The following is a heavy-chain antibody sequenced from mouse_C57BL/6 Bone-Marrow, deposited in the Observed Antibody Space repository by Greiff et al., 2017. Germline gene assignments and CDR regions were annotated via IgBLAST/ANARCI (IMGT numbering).Heavy chain of an antibody. D-gene: IGHD2-4*01. CDR1: GYTFTNYW. CDR2: MHPNGGSP. Sequence: QVQLQQPGAELVKPGASVKLSCKASGYTFTNYWMHWVKQRPGQGLEWIGMMHPNGGSPDYNEKFKSEATLSVDKSSRTAYMELSSLTSEDSAFYYCASPNDYDDYTWTYGGKGPSVTVSS. CDR3: ASPNDYDDYTWTY. J-gene: IGHJ4*01. V-gene: IGHV1-64*01.